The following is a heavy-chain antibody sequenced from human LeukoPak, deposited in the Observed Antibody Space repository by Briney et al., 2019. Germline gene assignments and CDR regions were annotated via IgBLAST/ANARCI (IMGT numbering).Heavy chain of an antibody. CDR1: GFTVSSSY. CDR3: TTLHYYGMVV. V-gene: IGHV3-53*01. CDR2: IYSGGST. Sequence: GGSLRLSCAASGFTVSSSYMSWVRQAPGKGLEWVSVIYSGGSTYYADSVKGRFTNSRDNAKNSLYLQMDSLSAEDTAVYYCTTLHYYGMVVWGPGTTVTVSS. J-gene: IGHJ6*02.